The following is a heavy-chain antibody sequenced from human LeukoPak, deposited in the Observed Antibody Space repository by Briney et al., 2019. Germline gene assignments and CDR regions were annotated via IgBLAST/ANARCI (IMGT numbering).Heavy chain of an antibody. D-gene: IGHD6-13*01. V-gene: IGHV3-33*01. Sequence: GGSLRLSCAASGFTFSSYGMHWVRQAPGKGLEWVAVIWYDGSNKYYADSVKGRFTISRDNSKNTLYLQMNSLRAEDTAVYYCARGSAYSSSWYWKGTPFDYWGQGTLVTVSS. CDR3: ARGSAYSSSWYWKGTPFDY. CDR1: GFTFSSYG. J-gene: IGHJ4*02. CDR2: IWYDGSNK.